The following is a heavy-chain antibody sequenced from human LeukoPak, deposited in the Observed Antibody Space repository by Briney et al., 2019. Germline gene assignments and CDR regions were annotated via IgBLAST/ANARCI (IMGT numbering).Heavy chain of an antibody. CDR1: GGSFSGYY. Sequence: SETLSLTCAVYGGSFSGYYWSWIRQPPGKGLEWIGEINHSGSTNYNPSLKSRVTISVDTSKNQFSLKLSSVTAAVTAVYYCASQSVLKASSSSSPFDYWGQGTLVTVSS. CDR2: INHSGST. J-gene: IGHJ4*02. CDR3: ASQSVLKASSSSSPFDY. V-gene: IGHV4-34*01. D-gene: IGHD6-6*01.